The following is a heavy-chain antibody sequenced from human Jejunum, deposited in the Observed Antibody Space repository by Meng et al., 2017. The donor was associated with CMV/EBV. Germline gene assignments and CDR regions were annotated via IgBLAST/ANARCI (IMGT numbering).Heavy chain of an antibody. CDR1: ADTFTNNF. J-gene: IGHJ5*02. CDR2: INPISGTT. Sequence: KAYADTFTNNFFHWVRQAPGQGLQWMGAINPISGTTDYALKFQGRVTMTRDTSTSTVYMGLSSLTSDDTAVYYCARGRYSSSSWFDPWGQGTLVTVSS. V-gene: IGHV1-46*01. CDR3: ARGRYSSSSWFDP. D-gene: IGHD6-6*01.